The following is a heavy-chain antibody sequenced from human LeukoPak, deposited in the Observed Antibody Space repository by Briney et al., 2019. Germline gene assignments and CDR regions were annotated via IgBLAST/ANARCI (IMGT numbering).Heavy chain of an antibody. Sequence: GGSLRLSCAASGFTFSSYWMHWVRQAPGKGLVWVSVIYSGGSTYYADSVKGRFTISRDNSKNTLYLQMNSLRAEDTAVYYCARADYDYVWGSYGFDYWGQGTLVTVSS. CDR2: IYSGGST. CDR1: GFTFSSYW. V-gene: IGHV3-53*01. CDR3: ARADYDYVWGSYGFDY. J-gene: IGHJ4*02. D-gene: IGHD3-16*01.